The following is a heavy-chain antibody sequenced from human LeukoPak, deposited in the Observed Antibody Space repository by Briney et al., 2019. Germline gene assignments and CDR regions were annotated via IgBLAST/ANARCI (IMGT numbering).Heavy chain of an antibody. CDR2: ISYDGSNK. J-gene: IGHJ4*02. V-gene: IGHV3-30*03. CDR1: GFTFSSYG. CDR3: ASRYGSG. D-gene: IGHD3-10*01. Sequence: GGSLRLSCAASGFTFSSYGMHWLRQAPGKGLEWVAVISYDGSNKYYADSVKGRFTISRDNSKNTLYLQMNSLRAEDTAVYYCASRYGSGWGQGTLVTVSS.